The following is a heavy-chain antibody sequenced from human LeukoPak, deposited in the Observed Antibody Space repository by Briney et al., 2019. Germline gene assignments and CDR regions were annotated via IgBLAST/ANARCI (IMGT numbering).Heavy chain of an antibody. D-gene: IGHD5-12*01. J-gene: IGHJ6*02. Sequence: ASVKVSCKVSGNPLSEVSLHWVRQAPGKGLEWMGGFDPEDEEIINAPKFQARVTLTADESTNTVFMRLTSLRSDDTAVYYCATDRSGYDLGYYGLDVWGRGTTVTVS. CDR3: ATDRSGYDLGYYGLDV. CDR1: GNPLSEVS. V-gene: IGHV1-24*01. CDR2: FDPEDEEI.